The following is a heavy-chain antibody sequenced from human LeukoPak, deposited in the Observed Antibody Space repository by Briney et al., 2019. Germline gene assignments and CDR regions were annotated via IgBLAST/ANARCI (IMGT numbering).Heavy chain of an antibody. D-gene: IGHD6-19*01. V-gene: IGHV4-4*07. CDR2: IYTTGAT. J-gene: IGHJ4*02. Sequence: SETLSLTCTVSGGSINPYYWSWIRQPAGKALEWIGRIYTTGATIYNPSLESRVTMSVDTSRNQFSLRLNSVTAADTAIYYCARDKLGELAGTFDSWGQGTLVTVSS. CDR1: GGSINPYY. CDR3: ARDKLGELAGTFDS.